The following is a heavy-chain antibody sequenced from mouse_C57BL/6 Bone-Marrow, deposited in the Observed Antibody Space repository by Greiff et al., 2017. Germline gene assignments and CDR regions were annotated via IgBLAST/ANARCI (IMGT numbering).Heavy chain of an antibody. V-gene: IGHV14-4*01. CDR3: TTLYGNYPAWFAY. CDR2: IDPENGDT. Sequence: VQLKQSGAELVRPGASVKLSCTASGFNIKDDYMHWVKQRPEQGLEWIGWIDPENGDTEYASKFQGKATITADTSSNTAYLQLSSLTSEDTAVYYCTTLYGNYPAWFAYWGQGTLVTVSA. CDR1: GFNIKDDY. D-gene: IGHD2-1*01. J-gene: IGHJ3*01.